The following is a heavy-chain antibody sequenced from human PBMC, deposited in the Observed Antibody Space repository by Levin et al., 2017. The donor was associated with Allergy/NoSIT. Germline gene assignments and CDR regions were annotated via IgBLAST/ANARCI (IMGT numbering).Heavy chain of an antibody. Sequence: GGSLRLSCAASGFIFSNSWMTWVRQAPGKGLEWVANIKQDGSEKSNVDSVKGRFTISRDNAKNSLYLQMNSLRAEDSAVYFCARLDTRCGGDCFLFDYWGQGTLVTVSS. J-gene: IGHJ4*02. CDR3: ARLDTRCGGDCFLFDY. D-gene: IGHD2-21*02. CDR1: GFIFSNSW. CDR2: IKQDGSEK. V-gene: IGHV3-7*01.